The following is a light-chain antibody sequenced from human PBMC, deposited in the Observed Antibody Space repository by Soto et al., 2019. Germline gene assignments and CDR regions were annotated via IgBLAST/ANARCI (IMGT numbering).Light chain of an antibody. CDR2: AAS. CDR1: QGISKY. V-gene: IGKV1-27*01. CDR3: QKYNSAPPA. J-gene: IGKJ1*01. Sequence: DLQMPQSPSSLSGSLGQRVTIPCRSSQGISKYLAWYQQKPGKVPKLLIYAASTLQSGVPSRFSGSGSGTDFTLTISSLQPEDFATYYCQKYNSAPPAFGQGNKG.